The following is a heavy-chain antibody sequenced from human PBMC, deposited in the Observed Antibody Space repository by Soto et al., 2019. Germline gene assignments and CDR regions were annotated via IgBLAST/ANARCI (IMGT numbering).Heavy chain of an antibody. J-gene: IGHJ4*02. CDR2: ISGSGGST. CDR3: AKGRGSSVFVHSFDY. V-gene: IGHV3-23*01. Sequence: EVQLLESGGGLVQPGGSLRLSCAASGFTFSSYAMSWVRQAPGKGLEWVSAISGSGGSTYYADPVKGRFTISRDNSKNTLYLQMNSLRAEDTAVYYCAKGRGSSVFVHSFDYWGQGTLVTVSS. D-gene: IGHD6-6*01. CDR1: GFTFSSYA.